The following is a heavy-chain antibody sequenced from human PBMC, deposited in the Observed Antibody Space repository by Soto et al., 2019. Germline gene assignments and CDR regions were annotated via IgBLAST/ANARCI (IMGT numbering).Heavy chain of an antibody. CDR3: ARGWEVGYQLPFANWFDT. D-gene: IGHD2-15*01. CDR1: SDSISTNYW. Sequence: QVQLQESGPGLVKPSGTLSLTCAVSSDSISTNYWRSWVRQPPGKGLEWIGEIYHSGRTNYNPSLKGRVTISVDKSKNQFSLKLNSVTAADTAVYYCARGWEVGYQLPFANWFDTWGQGTLVTVSS. J-gene: IGHJ5*02. V-gene: IGHV4-4*02. CDR2: IYHSGRT.